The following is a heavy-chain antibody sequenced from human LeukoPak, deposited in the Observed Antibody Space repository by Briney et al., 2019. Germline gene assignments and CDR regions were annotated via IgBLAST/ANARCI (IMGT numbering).Heavy chain of an antibody. CDR3: AKGTGNMVRGVTYNDAFDI. Sequence: PGGSLRLSCAASGFTFSSYAMSWVRQAPGKGLEWVSAISGSGGSTYYADSVKGRFTISRDNSKNTLYLQMNSLRAEDTAVYYCAKGTGNMVRGVTYNDAFDIWGQGTMVTVSS. V-gene: IGHV3-23*01. CDR1: GFTFSSYA. J-gene: IGHJ3*02. CDR2: ISGSGGST. D-gene: IGHD3-10*01.